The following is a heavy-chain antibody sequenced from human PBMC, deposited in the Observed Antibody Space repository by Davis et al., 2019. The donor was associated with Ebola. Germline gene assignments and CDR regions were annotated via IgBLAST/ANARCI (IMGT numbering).Heavy chain of an antibody. J-gene: IGHJ4*02. V-gene: IGHV3-72*01. CDR1: GFSFSAHY. CDR2: ITNKGNNYAT. Sequence: PGGSLRLSCAASGFSFSAHYMDWVRQAPGKGLEWVGRITNKGNNYATEYAASVKGRFTISRDESKNSLYLQINNLKTEDTAVYFCAREGDSPGPDLDYWGQGTLVTASS. CDR3: AREGDSPGPDLDY. D-gene: IGHD2-8*02.